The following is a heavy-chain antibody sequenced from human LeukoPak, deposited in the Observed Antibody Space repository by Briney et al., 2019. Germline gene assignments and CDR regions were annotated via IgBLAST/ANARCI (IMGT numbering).Heavy chain of an antibody. CDR3: ARQLVWFGDRGNWFDP. Sequence: SETLSLTCAVSGYSISSGYYWGWIRQPPGKGLEWIGSIYHSGSTYYNPSLKSRVTISVDTSKNQFSLKLSSVTAADTAVYYCARQLVWFGDRGNWFDPRGQGTLVTVSS. D-gene: IGHD3-10*01. V-gene: IGHV4-38-2*01. CDR2: IYHSGST. CDR1: GYSISSGYY. J-gene: IGHJ5*02.